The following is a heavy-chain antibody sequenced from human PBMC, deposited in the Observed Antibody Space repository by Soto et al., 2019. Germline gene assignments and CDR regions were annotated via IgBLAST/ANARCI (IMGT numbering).Heavy chain of an antibody. CDR1: GFSFDDYG. CDR3: ARIDESFWSGYSVFDI. J-gene: IGHJ3*02. D-gene: IGHD3-3*01. V-gene: IGHV3-20*01. Sequence: EVLLVESGGGVVRPGGSLRLSCVASGFSFDDYGMSWVRQAPGKGLEWVSGLNWNGGSTGYADSVKGRFTISRDNAKTSLNLQENSLRAEDTGLYHCARIDESFWSGYSVFDIWGQGKMVTVSS. CDR2: LNWNGGST.